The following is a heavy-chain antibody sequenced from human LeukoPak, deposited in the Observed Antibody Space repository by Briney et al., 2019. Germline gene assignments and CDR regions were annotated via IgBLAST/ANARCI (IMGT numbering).Heavy chain of an antibody. V-gene: IGHV3-23*01. Sequence: GGSLRLSCAASGFTFSSYAMSWVRQAPGKGLEWVSAISGSGGSTYYADSVKGRFTISRDNAKNTLYLQMNSLRAEDTAVYDCAKDLGLGRYFDWLSGLVDYWGQGTLVTVSS. J-gene: IGHJ4*02. CDR1: GFTFSSYA. CDR2: ISGSGGST. CDR3: AKDLGLGRYFDWLSGLVDY. D-gene: IGHD3-9*01.